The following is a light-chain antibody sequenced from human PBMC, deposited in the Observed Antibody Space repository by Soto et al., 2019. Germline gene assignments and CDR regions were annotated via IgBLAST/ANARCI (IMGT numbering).Light chain of an antibody. CDR3: QEKNSDDMM. CDR2: DAS. V-gene: IGKV1-5*01. Sequence: DIQMTQSPSTLSASVGDRVTITCRASQSISSWLAWYQQKPGKAPKLLIYDASSLESGVPSRFSGSGSGTEFTLTISSLQPGGFLTCDCQEKNSDDMMFGKGSK. CDR1: QSISSW. J-gene: IGKJ1*01.